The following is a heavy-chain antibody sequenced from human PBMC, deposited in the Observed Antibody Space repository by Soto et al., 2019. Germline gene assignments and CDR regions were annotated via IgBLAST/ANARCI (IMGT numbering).Heavy chain of an antibody. CDR3: AKDTYSRSWYF. CDR2: IYSGGST. J-gene: IGHJ4*02. V-gene: IGHV3-53*01. D-gene: IGHD2-2*01. Sequence: GGSLRLSCAASGFTVSSNYMSWVRQAPGKGLEWVSVIYSGGSTYYADSVKGRFTISRDNSKNTLYLQMNGLRAEDTALYYCAKDTYSRSWYFWGQGTLVTVSS. CDR1: GFTVSSNY.